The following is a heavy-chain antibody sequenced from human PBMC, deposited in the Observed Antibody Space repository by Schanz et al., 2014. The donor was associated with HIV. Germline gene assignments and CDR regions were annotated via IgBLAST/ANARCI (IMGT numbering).Heavy chain of an antibody. D-gene: IGHD3-16*01. CDR1: GFTFSSYS. CDR3: ASGVRGHYYYYAMDV. V-gene: IGHV3-21*01. Sequence: EVQLVESGGGLVKPGGSLRLSCAASGFTFSSYSMNWVRQAPGKGLEWVSSISSSSSYIYYADSVKGRFTISRDNAKNTLILQMNSLRAEDTAVYYCASGVRGHYYYYAMDVWGQGTTVTVSS. CDR2: ISSSSSYI. J-gene: IGHJ6*02.